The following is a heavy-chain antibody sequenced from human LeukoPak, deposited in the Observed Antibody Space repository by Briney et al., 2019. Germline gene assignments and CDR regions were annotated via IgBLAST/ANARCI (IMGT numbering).Heavy chain of an antibody. J-gene: IGHJ4*02. V-gene: IGHV3-23*01. Sequence: GGSLRPSCAASGFTFTSYSMSGVRQAPGKGLEWVSGTSDRGDYTYYADSVKGRFTISRDNSKNTLYLQMNSLRAEDTALYFCAKKAQYNGNYPLDYWGQGTLVTVSS. CDR2: TSDRGDYT. D-gene: IGHD1-26*01. CDR1: GFTFTSYS. CDR3: AKKAQYNGNYPLDY.